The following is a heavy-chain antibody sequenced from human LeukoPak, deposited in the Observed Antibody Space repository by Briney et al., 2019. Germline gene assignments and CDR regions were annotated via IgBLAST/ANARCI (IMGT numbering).Heavy chain of an antibody. J-gene: IGHJ6*03. D-gene: IGHD3-22*01. CDR3: ARDYYDSSGSKGRRDFYYYYMDV. V-gene: IGHV4-61*02. Sequence: SETLSLTCTVSGGSISRGSYYWSWIRQPAGKGLEWIGRIYTSGSTNYNPSLKSRVTISVDTSKNQFSLKLSSVTAADTAVYYCARDYYDSSGSKGRRDFYYYYMDVWGKGTTVTISS. CDR2: IYTSGST. CDR1: GGSISRGSYY.